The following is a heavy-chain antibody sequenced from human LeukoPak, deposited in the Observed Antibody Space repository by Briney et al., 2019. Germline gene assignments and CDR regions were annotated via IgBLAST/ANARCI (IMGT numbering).Heavy chain of an antibody. V-gene: IGHV3-7*01. D-gene: IGHD3-16*01. Sequence: GGSLRLSCAASGFSFSSYWMSWVRQAPGKGLEWVANIKEDGSEKYYVDSVKGRFTISRDNAKNSLYLQMNSVRAEDTAVYYCAGDGYSFVGYDYWGQGTLVTVSS. CDR2: IKEDGSEK. J-gene: IGHJ4*02. CDR3: AGDGYSFVGYDY. CDR1: GFSFSSYW.